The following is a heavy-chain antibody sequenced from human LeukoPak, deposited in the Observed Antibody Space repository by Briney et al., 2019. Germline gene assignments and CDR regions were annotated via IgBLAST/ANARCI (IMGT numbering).Heavy chain of an antibody. D-gene: IGHD4-11*01. V-gene: IGHV3-21*01. CDR2: ISSSSSYI. CDR1: GFTFSSYS. Sequence: GGSLRLSCAASGFTFSSYSMNWVRQAPGKGLEWVSSISSSSSYIYYADSVKGRFTISRDNAKNSLYLQMNSLRAKDTAVYYCARDYYTVTTSGVDYWGQGTLVTVSS. CDR3: ARDYYTVTTSGVDY. J-gene: IGHJ4*02.